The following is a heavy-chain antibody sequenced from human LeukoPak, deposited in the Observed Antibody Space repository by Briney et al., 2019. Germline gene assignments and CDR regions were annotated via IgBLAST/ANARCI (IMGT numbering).Heavy chain of an antibody. CDR1: GFTVRSDT. D-gene: IGHD3-9*01. CDR2: ICSSSSYI. Sequence: PGGSLRLSCAASGFTVRSDTMNWGWEGPGKGLERGSAICSSSSYIYYADSVKGRFTISRDNAKNSLYLQMNSLRAEDTAVYYCARDPVRYFDWLDYYYGMDVWGQGTTVTVSS. J-gene: IGHJ6*02. CDR3: ARDPVRYFDWLDYYYGMDV. V-gene: IGHV3-21*01.